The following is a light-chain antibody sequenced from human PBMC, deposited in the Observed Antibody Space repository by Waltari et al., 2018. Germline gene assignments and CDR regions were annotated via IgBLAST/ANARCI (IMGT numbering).Light chain of an antibody. Sequence: ETVLTQSPATLSLSPGERATLSCRASQSVSSYLAWYQQKPGQAPRLLIHDASNRATGIPARFSGSGSGTDFTLTISSLEPEDFAVYYCQQRSNWPPTFGGGTKVEIK. CDR2: DAS. J-gene: IGKJ4*01. CDR3: QQRSNWPPT. V-gene: IGKV3-11*01. CDR1: QSVSSY.